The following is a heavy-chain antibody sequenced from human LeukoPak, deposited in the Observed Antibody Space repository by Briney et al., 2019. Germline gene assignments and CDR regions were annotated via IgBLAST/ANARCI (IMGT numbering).Heavy chain of an antibody. D-gene: IGHD3-16*02. CDR1: GFTFSSYA. V-gene: IGHV3-23*01. Sequence: PGGSLRLSCAASGFTFSSYAMSWVRQAPGKGLEWVSAISGSGGSTYYVDSVKGRFTISRDNSKNTLYLQMNSLRAEDTAVYYCAKPTDTRYDNLWGSYRYGFADWGQGTLVTVSS. CDR3: AKPTDTRYDNLWGSYRYGFAD. CDR2: ISGSGGST. J-gene: IGHJ4*02.